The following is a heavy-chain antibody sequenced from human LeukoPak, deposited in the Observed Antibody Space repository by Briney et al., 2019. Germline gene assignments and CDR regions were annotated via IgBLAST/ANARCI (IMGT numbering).Heavy chain of an antibody. D-gene: IGHD3-22*01. Sequence: PSETLSLTCTVSGGSISSSSYYWGWIRQPPGKGLEWIGSIYYSGSTYYNPSLKSRVTISVDTSKNQFSLKLSSVTAADTAVYYCACLRITMIVVVIGYFDYWGQGTLVTVSS. V-gene: IGHV4-39*01. CDR3: ACLRITMIVVVIGYFDY. CDR2: IYYSGST. J-gene: IGHJ4*02. CDR1: GGSISSSSYY.